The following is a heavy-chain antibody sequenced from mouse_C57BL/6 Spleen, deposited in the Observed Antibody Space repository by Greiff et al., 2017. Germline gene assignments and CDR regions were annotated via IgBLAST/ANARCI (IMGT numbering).Heavy chain of an antibody. V-gene: IGHV1-62-2*01. Sequence: VQLQQSGAELVKPGASVKLSCKASGYTFTEYTIHWVKQRSGQGLEWIGWFYPGSGSIKYNEKFKDKATLTADKSSITFSMELSRLTSEAAAVYFCARHEGQAWFAYWGQGTLVTVAA. CDR3: ARHEGQAWFAY. J-gene: IGHJ3*01. D-gene: IGHD3-2*02. CDR1: GYTFTEYT. CDR2: FYPGSGSI.